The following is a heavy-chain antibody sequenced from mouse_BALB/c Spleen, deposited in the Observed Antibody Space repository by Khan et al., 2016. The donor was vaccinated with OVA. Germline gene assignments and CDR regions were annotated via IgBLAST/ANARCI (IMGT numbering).Heavy chain of an antibody. J-gene: IGHJ4*01. CDR1: GYSITSDYA. CDR3: ARDGSRYNYAMDY. Sequence: EVKLQESGPGLVKPSQSLSLTCTVTGYSITSDYAWNWIRQFPGNKLEWMGYISYSGSTNYNPALKSRIPITREKSKNQFFLQLNSVTTEDTATYYCARDGSRYNYAMDYWGQGTSVTVSS. V-gene: IGHV3-2*02. D-gene: IGHD2-3*01. CDR2: ISYSGST.